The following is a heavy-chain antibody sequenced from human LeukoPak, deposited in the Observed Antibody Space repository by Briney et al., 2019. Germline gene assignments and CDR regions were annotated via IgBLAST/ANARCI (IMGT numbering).Heavy chain of an antibody. D-gene: IGHD4-11*01. V-gene: IGHV1-3*01. J-gene: IGHJ4*02. CDR3: ARDDFSTYAGLNYFDY. CDR1: GYTFTHYT. Sequence: ASVKVSCKASGYTFTHYTVHWVRQAPGQRLEWMGWTNVANDYTESSQKFQDRFIITSDPSATTVYMELSSLRSEDTAVYYCARDDFSTYAGLNYFDYRGQGSLVTVSS. CDR2: TNVANDYT.